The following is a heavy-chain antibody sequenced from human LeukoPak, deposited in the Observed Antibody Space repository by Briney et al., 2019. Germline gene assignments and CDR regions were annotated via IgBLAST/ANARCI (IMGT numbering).Heavy chain of an antibody. V-gene: IGHV4-39*07. CDR3: ARGGTYSGSYLSLDPTPPYYYYMDV. CDR1: GGSISSSSYY. Sequence: SETLSLTCTVSGGSISSSSYYWGWIRQPPGKGLEWIGSIYYSGSTYYNPSLKSRVTISVDTSKNQFSLKLSSVTAADTAVYYCARGGTYSGSYLSLDPTPPYYYYMDVWGKGTTVTISS. J-gene: IGHJ6*03. CDR2: IYYSGST. D-gene: IGHD1-26*01.